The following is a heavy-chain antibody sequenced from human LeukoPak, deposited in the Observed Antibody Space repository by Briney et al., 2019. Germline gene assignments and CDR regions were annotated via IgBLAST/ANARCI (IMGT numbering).Heavy chain of an antibody. CDR2: ISTNGGSI. Sequence: PGGSLRLSCAASGFTFSSYAMHWVRQAPGKGLEYVSGISTNGGSIFYANSVKGRFTISRDNSENTLYLQMGSLRAEDMAVYHCARDGSCFDFWGQGALVTVSS. V-gene: IGHV3-64*01. CDR3: ARDGSCFDF. J-gene: IGHJ4*02. CDR1: GFTFSSYA. D-gene: IGHD2-15*01.